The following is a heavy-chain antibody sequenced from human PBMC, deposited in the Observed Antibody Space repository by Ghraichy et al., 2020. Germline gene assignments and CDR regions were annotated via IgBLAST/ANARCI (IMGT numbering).Heavy chain of an antibody. CDR1: GYTFTSYA. CDR3: ASTAMIRDYYYYYYGMDV. Sequence: ASVKVSCKASGYTFTSYAMHWVRQAPGQRLEWMGWINAGNGNTKYSQKFQGRVTITRDTSASTAYMELSSLRSEDTALYYCASTAMIRDYYYYYYGMDVWGQGTTVTVSS. D-gene: IGHD5-18*01. V-gene: IGHV1-3*01. CDR2: INAGNGNT. J-gene: IGHJ6*02.